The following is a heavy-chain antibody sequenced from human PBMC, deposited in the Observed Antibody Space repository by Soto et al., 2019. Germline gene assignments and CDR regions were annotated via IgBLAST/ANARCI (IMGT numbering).Heavy chain of an antibody. CDR1: GGSISSYY. V-gene: IGHV4-59*01. CDR3: ARGRRRLGELSLLGY. Sequence: SETLSLTCTVSGGSISSYYWSWIRQPPGKGLEWTGYIYYSGSTNYNPSLKSRVTISVDTSKNQFSLKLSSVTAADTAVYYCARGRRRLGELSLLGYWGQGTLVTVSS. D-gene: IGHD3-16*02. CDR2: IYYSGST. J-gene: IGHJ4*02.